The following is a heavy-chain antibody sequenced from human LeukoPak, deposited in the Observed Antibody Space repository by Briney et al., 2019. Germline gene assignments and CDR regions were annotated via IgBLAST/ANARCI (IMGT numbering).Heavy chain of an antibody. V-gene: IGHV1-8*01. J-gene: IGHJ6*03. Sequence: ASVKVSCKASGYTFTSYDINWVRQATGHGLEWMGWMNPNSGNTGYAQKFQGRVTMTRNTSISTAYMELSSLRSEDTAVYYCAREPRISMVRGDYYYMDVWGKGTTVTVSS. D-gene: IGHD3-10*01. CDR2: MNPNSGNT. CDR1: GYTFTSYD. CDR3: AREPRISMVRGDYYYMDV.